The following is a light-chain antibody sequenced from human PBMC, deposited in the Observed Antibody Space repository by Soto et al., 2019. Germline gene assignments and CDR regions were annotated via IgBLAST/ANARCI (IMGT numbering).Light chain of an antibody. CDR1: QSISSW. CDR3: QEYNSYSWT. CDR2: KAS. V-gene: IGKV1-5*03. J-gene: IGKJ1*01. Sequence: DIQMTQSPSTLSASVGDRVTITCRASQSISSWLAWYQQKPGKAPKLLTYKASSLESGVPSRFSGSGCWTEFTLTISGLQTDDFATYYCQEYNSYSWTFGQGTKVEIK.